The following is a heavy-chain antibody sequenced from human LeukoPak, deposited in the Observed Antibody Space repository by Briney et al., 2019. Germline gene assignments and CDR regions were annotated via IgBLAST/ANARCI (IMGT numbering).Heavy chain of an antibody. D-gene: IGHD3-3*01. V-gene: IGHV4-59*01. CDR3: ARDRGDFWSGYYILTY. CDR1: AGSISIYY. Sequence: SETRSLTCTVPAGSISIYYWSWNRQPPGKGLEWIGYIYYSGSTNYNPSLKRRVTISVEKSKNQFSLKLSSVTAADTAVYYCARDRGDFWSGYYILTYWGKGPLVTVSS. J-gene: IGHJ4*02. CDR2: IYYSGST.